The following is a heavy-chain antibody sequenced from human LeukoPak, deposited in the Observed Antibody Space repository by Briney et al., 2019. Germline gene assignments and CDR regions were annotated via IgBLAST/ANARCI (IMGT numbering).Heavy chain of an antibody. CDR3: ARDFYYYYMDV. V-gene: IGHV3-7*01. CDR1: GLTFSYYW. Sequence: GGSLGLSCAASGLTFSYYWMTWVRQAPGKGLEWVANIKQDGSEKYYVDSVKGRFTISRDNAKNSLFLQMNSLRAEDTAVYYCARDFYYYYMDVWGKGTTVTVSS. CDR2: IKQDGSEK. J-gene: IGHJ6*03.